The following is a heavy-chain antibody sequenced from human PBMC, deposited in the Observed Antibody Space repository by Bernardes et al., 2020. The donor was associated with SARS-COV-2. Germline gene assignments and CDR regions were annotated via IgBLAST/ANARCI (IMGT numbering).Heavy chain of an antibody. Sequence: GGSLRLSCAASGFSFSSYWMHWVRQVTGKGLVWVSRISYDGGNIDYADSVKDRFTISIENAKNIVSLQINSLTVYDTTVYYCARADCSSTMCHRGAYGVFAQGTLMTVSS. D-gene: IGHD2-2*01. CDR1: GFSFSSYW. J-gene: IGHJ3*01. V-gene: IGHV3-74*01. CDR2: ISYDGGNI. CDR3: ARADCSSTMCHRGAYGV.